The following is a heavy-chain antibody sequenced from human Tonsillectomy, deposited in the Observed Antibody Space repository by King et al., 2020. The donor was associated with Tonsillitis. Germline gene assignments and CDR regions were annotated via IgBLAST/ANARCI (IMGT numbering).Heavy chain of an antibody. D-gene: IGHD3-3*01. V-gene: IGHV4-61*02. CDR2: IYTSGST. CDR1: GGXXXSGSYY. Sequence: QLQESGPGLVKPSQTLSLTCXDSGGXXXSGSYYWSWIRQPAGKGLEWIGRIYTSGSTHYNPSLKSRVTMSVDTSKNQFSLKLSSVTAADTAVSYCVRDXXIFGVXNTLFDXXGQXTXVTVS. J-gene: IGHJ4*02. CDR3: VRDXXIFGVXNTLFDX.